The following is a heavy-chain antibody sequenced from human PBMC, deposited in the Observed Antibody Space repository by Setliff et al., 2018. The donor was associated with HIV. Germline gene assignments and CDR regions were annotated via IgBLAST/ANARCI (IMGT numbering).Heavy chain of an antibody. D-gene: IGHD6-6*01. CDR1: GYTFTSYY. Sequence: ASVKVSCKASGYTFTSYYMHWVRQAPGQGLEWMGIINPTGGSTYYAQKFQGRVTLTRDASTSTVYVELSSLRSEDTAVYYCARSSPLYSRSFDAFDIWGQGTMVTV. J-gene: IGHJ3*02. CDR2: INPTGGST. CDR3: ARSSPLYSRSFDAFDI. V-gene: IGHV1-46*01.